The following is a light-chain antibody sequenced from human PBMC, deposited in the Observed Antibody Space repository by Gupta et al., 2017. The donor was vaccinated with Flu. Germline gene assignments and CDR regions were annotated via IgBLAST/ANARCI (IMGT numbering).Light chain of an antibody. J-gene: IGKJ1*01. V-gene: IGKV4-1*01. CDR1: QSVFYSSNNKNY. CDR2: WAT. Sequence: DIVMTQSSDSLAVSLGERATINCKSSQSVFYSSNNKNYLAWYQQKPGQPPKLLIYWATTRESGVPDLFCGSGSGTDFTLTSSSLQAEDVAVYYCQQYYILWTFGQGTKVEIK. CDR3: QQYYILWT.